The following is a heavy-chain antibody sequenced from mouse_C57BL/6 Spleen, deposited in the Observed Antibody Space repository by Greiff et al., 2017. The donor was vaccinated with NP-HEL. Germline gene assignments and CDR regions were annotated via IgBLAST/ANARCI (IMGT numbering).Heavy chain of an antibody. Sequence: EVQLQQSGPELVKPGASVKMSCKASGYTFTDYNMHWVKQSHGKSLEWIGYINPNNGGTSYNQKFKGKATLTVNKSSSTAYMELRSLTSEDSAVYYCARYGDYDGAWFAYWGQGTLVTVSA. CDR1: GYTFTDYN. J-gene: IGHJ3*01. D-gene: IGHD2-4*01. V-gene: IGHV1-22*01. CDR2: INPNNGGT. CDR3: ARYGDYDGAWFAY.